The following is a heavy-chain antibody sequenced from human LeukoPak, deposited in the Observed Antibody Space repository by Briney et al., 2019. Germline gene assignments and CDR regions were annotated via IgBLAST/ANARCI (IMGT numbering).Heavy chain of an antibody. CDR1: GYTFTSYD. V-gene: IGHV1-8*01. D-gene: IGHD1-26*01. CDR3: AREGVGATGDY. CDR2: MNPNSGNT. J-gene: IGHJ4*02. Sequence: ASVKVSCKASGYTFTSYDINWVRQATGQGLEWMGWMNPNSGNTGYAQKFQVRVTMTRNTSITTTYTEMSSLRSEDTAVYYCAREGVGATGDYWGQGTLVTVSS.